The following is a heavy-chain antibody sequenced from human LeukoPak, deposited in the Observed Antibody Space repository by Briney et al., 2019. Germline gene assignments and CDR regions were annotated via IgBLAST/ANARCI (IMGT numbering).Heavy chain of an antibody. V-gene: IGHV1-8*02. D-gene: IGHD3-22*01. CDR3: AREDYYDCGSFDP. CDR2: MNPNSGNT. CDR1: GHTFTSYD. Sequence: ASVKVSCKASGHTFTSYDINWVRQATGQGLEWMGWMNPNSGNTAYAQKFQGRVTMTRNTSISTAYMELSSLRSEDTAVYYCAREDYYDCGSFDPWGQGTLVTVSS. J-gene: IGHJ5*02.